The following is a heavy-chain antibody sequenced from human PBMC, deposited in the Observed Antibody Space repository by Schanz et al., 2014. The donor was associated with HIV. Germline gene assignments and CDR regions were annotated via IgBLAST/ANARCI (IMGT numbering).Heavy chain of an antibody. V-gene: IGHV1-69*01. D-gene: IGHD1-26*01. J-gene: IGHJ4*02. CDR2: IIPIFGTT. CDR3: ARGLVGGGF. CDR1: GGTLSSYA. Sequence: QGQLGQSGAEVPKPGSSGKVSCKGSGGTLSSYAISWVQQAPGQGLEWMGGIIPIFGTTNYAQRFQGRLTITADESTSTAYMELSSLRSEDTAVYYCARGLVGGGFWGQGTLVTVSS.